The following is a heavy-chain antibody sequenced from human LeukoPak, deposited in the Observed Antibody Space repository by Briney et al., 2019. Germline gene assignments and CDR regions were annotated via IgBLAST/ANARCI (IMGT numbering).Heavy chain of an antibody. CDR2: IYYSGST. V-gene: IGHV4-61*01. Sequence: PAETLSLTCTVSGGSVSSSTYYWSGIRQAPGKGLEWIGYIYYSGSTNYNPSLKSRVTISVDTSKNQFSLKLSSVTAADTAVYYCARGLEGSSGYYLVGDYWGQGALVSVSS. J-gene: IGHJ4*02. CDR1: GGSVSSSTYY. D-gene: IGHD3-22*01. CDR3: ARGLEGSSGYYLVGDY.